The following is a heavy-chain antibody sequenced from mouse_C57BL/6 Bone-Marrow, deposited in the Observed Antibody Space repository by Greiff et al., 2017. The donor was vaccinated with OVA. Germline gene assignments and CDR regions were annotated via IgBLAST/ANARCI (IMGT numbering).Heavy chain of an antibody. CDR3: ARRDGYDGYFDV. V-gene: IGHV1-64*01. CDR1: GYTFTSYW. J-gene: IGHJ1*03. D-gene: IGHD2-2*01. Sequence: QVQLQQPGAELVKPGASVKLSCKASGYTFTSYWMHWVKQRPGQGLEWIGMIHPNSGSTNYNEKFKSKATLTVDKSSSTAYMQLSSLTSEDSAVYYCARRDGYDGYFDVWGTGTTVTVSS. CDR2: IHPNSGST.